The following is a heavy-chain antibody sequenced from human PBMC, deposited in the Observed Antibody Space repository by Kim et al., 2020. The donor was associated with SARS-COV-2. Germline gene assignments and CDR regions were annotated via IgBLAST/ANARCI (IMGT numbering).Heavy chain of an antibody. CDR2: ISSTSAYI. Sequence: GGSLRLSCAASGFTFSTYSMNWVRQAPGKGLEWVSSISSTSAYIYYADSVKGRFTISRDKAKDSLYLQMNSLRAEDTAVYYCARNLVPTTKTYGMDVWGQGTTVTVSS. CDR1: GFTFSTYS. D-gene: IGHD2-2*01. CDR3: ARNLVPTTKTYGMDV. V-gene: IGHV3-21*01. J-gene: IGHJ6*02.